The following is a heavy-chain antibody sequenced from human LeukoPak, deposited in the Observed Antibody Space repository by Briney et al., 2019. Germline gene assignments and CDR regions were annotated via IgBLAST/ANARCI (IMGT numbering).Heavy chain of an antibody. CDR1: GFTFSSYA. CDR3: AKDVPDYYGSGSYGAFDI. D-gene: IGHD3-10*01. J-gene: IGHJ3*02. Sequence: TGGSLRLSCAASGFTFSSYAMSWVRQAPGKGLEWVSAISGGGGSTYYADSVKGRFTISRDNSKNTLYLQMNSLRAEDTAVYYCAKDVPDYYGSGSYGAFDIWGQGTMVTVSS. CDR2: ISGGGGST. V-gene: IGHV3-23*01.